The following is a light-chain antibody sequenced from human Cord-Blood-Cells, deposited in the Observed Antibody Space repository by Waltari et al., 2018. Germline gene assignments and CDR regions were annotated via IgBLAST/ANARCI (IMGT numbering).Light chain of an antibody. CDR1: SSDVGGYNY. V-gene: IGLV2-14*03. J-gene: IGLJ3*02. CDR3: SSYTSSSTNWV. CDR2: DVS. Sequence: QSALTQPASVSGSPGQSITISCTGTSSDVGGYNYVSWYQQHPGKAPNLMIHDVSNRPSGVSNRFSGSKSGNTASLTISGLQAEDEADYYCSSYTSSSTNWVFGGGTKLTVL.